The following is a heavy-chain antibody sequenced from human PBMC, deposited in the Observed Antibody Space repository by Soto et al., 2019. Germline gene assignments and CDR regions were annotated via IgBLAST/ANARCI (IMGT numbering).Heavy chain of an antibody. CDR3: AKRRHYHDLGSLYYYFAY. Sequence: GGSLRLSCVASGFTFTNHAMSWVRQAPGKGLEWVSGVSGSGTNTYFADSVKGRFTISIDISKNTLYLQMNSLRAEDTAVYYCAKRRHYHDLGSLYYYFAYWGQGTLVTVSS. D-gene: IGHD3-10*01. V-gene: IGHV3-23*01. CDR2: VSGSGTNT. J-gene: IGHJ4*02. CDR1: GFTFTNHA.